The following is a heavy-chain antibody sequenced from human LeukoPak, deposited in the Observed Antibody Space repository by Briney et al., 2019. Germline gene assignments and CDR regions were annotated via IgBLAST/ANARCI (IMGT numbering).Heavy chain of an antibody. CDR2: IIPIFGTA. V-gene: IGHV1-69*05. CDR3: ARGGPYDSSGDFDY. D-gene: IGHD3-22*01. CDR1: GGTFSSYA. Sequence: AASVKVPCKASGGTFSSYAISWVRQAPGQGLEWMGRIIPIFGTANYAQKFQGRVTITTDESTSTAYMELSSLRSEDTAVYYCARGGPYDSSGDFDYWGQGTLVTVSS. J-gene: IGHJ4*02.